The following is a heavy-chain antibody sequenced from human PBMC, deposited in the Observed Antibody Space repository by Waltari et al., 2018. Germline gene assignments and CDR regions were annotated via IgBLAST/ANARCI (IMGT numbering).Heavy chain of an antibody. CDR3: ARGEQLVLSAFDI. Sequence: QVQLQESGPGLVKPSETLSLTCTVSGGSISSHYWSWIRQPPGKGLEWIGYIYYSGSTNSNPSLKSRVTISVDTSKNQFSLKLSSVTAADTAVYYCARGEQLVLSAFDIWGQGTMVTVSS. V-gene: IGHV4-59*11. J-gene: IGHJ3*02. CDR1: GGSISSHY. D-gene: IGHD6-6*01. CDR2: IYYSGST.